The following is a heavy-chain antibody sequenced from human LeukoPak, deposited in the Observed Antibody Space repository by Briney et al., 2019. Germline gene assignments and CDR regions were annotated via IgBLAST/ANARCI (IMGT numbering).Heavy chain of an antibody. CDR1: GGSFSGYH. Sequence: SETLSLTCAVYGGSFSGYHWSWIRQPPGKGLEWIGEINHSGSTNYNPSLKSRVTISVDTSKNQFSLKLSSVTAADTAVYYCARGPRIAARRGFDYWGQGTRVTVSS. CDR3: ARGPRIAARRGFDY. V-gene: IGHV4-34*01. D-gene: IGHD6-6*01. CDR2: INHSGST. J-gene: IGHJ4*02.